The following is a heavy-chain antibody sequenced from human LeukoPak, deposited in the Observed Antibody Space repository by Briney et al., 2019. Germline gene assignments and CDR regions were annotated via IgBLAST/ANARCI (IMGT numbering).Heavy chain of an antibody. V-gene: IGHV1-18*01. CDR3: ARVFEVWYDSSGYRALGY. D-gene: IGHD3-22*01. CDR1: GYTFTSYG. J-gene: IGHJ4*02. Sequence: ASVKVSCKASGYTFTSYGISWVRQAPGQGLEWMGWISAYNGNTNYAQKLQGRVTMTTDASTSTAYMELRSLRSDDTAVYYCARVFEVWYDSSGYRALGYWGQGTLVTVSS. CDR2: ISAYNGNT.